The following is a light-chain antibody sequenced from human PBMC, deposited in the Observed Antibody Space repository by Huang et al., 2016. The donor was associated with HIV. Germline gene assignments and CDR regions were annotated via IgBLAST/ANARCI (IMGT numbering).Light chain of an antibody. CDR1: QRINSY. V-gene: IGKV1-39*01. J-gene: IGKJ1*01. CDR3: QQSYNTPT. Sequence: DIQITQSPSSLSASVGDRVTITCRASQRINSYLNWYQQKPGKAPNLLIYGASSLQSGVPSRFSGSGSGTDFTLTISSLQPEDFATYYCQQSYNTPTFGHGTKVEI. CDR2: GAS.